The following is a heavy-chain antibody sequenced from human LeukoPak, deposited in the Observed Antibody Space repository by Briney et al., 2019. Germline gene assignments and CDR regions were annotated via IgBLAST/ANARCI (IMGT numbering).Heavy chain of an antibody. J-gene: IGHJ4*02. Sequence: GGSLRLSCAASGFTFSNYGINWVRQAPGKGLEWVSYISPSSSTTYYAGSVKGRFTISRDNAKNSVYLQMNSLRAEETAVYYCARNRLSGYVDYWGQGTLVTVSS. CDR3: ARNRLSGYVDY. D-gene: IGHD2-15*01. CDR2: ISPSSSTT. CDR1: GFTFSNYG. V-gene: IGHV3-48*04.